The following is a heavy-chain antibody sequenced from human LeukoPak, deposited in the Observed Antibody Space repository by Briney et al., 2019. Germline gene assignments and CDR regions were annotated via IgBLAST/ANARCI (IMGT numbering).Heavy chain of an antibody. D-gene: IGHD3-10*01. J-gene: IGHJ4*02. V-gene: IGHV4-34*01. CDR1: GGSFSGYY. CDR2: IYYSGST. CDR3: ARHIMGSTGGWGYGSAPDY. Sequence: SETLSLTCAVYGGSFSGYYWSWIRQPPGKGLEWIGSIYYSGSTYYNPSLKSRVTISVDTPKNQFSLKLSSVTAADTAVYYCARHIMGSTGGWGYGSAPDYWGQGTLVTVSS.